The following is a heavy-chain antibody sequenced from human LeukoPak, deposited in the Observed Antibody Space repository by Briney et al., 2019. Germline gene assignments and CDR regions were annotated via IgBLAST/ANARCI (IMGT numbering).Heavy chain of an antibody. Sequence: GASVKVSFKASGYTFTSYDINWVRQAPGQGLERMGWMNPNSGNTGYAQKFQGRVTMTRNTSISTAYMELSSLRSEDTAVYYCARESPSRYDSSGYYYGWFDPWGQGTLVTVSS. CDR3: ARESPSRYDSSGYYYGWFDP. J-gene: IGHJ5*02. V-gene: IGHV1-8*01. D-gene: IGHD3-22*01. CDR1: GYTFTSYD. CDR2: MNPNSGNT.